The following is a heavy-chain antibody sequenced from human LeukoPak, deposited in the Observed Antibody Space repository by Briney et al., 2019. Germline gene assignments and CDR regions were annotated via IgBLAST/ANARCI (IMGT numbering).Heavy chain of an antibody. D-gene: IGHD3-10*02. Sequence: GGSLRLSCAASGFTFSNYWMSWVRQAPGKGLEWVANIKQDGSEKHYVDSVKGRFIISRDNAKNSLDLQMNSLRVEDTAVYYCAELGITMIGGVWGKGTTVTISS. CDR2: IKQDGSEK. CDR1: GFTFSNYW. V-gene: IGHV3-7*01. J-gene: IGHJ6*04. CDR3: AELGITMIGGV.